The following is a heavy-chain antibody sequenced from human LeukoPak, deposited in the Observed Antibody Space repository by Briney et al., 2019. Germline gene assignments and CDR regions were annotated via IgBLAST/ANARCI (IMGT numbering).Heavy chain of an antibody. CDR1: GFTFSSYS. Sequence: TTGGSLRLPCAASGFTFSSYSMNWVRQAPGKGLEWVSSISSSSSYIYYADSVKGRFTISRDNAKNSLYLQMNSLRAEDTAVYYCARDSVAGVFDIWGQGTMVTVSS. V-gene: IGHV3-21*01. J-gene: IGHJ3*02. CDR2: ISSSSSYI. D-gene: IGHD6-19*01. CDR3: ARDSVAGVFDI.